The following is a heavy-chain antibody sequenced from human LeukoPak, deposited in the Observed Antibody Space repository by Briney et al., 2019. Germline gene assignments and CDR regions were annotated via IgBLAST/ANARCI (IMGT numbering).Heavy chain of an antibody. CDR2: MKQDGSEK. D-gene: IGHD3-10*01. V-gene: IGHV3-7*01. Sequence: GGSLRLSCAASGFTFSSYWMSWVRQAPGKGLEWVANMKQDGSEKYYVDSVKGRFTISRDNAKNSLYLQMNSLRAEDTAVYYCARDSKLWFGESQFDYWGQGTLVTVSS. CDR1: GFTFSSYW. CDR3: ARDSKLWFGESQFDY. J-gene: IGHJ4*02.